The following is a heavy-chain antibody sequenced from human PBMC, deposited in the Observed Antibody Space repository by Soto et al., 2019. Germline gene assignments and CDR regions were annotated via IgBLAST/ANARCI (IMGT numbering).Heavy chain of an antibody. J-gene: IGHJ4*02. CDR2: IYYSGST. V-gene: IGHV4-39*01. Sequence: SETLSLTCTVSGGSISSSSYYWGWIRQPPGKGLEWIGSIYYSGSTYYNPSLKSRVTISVDTSKNQFSLKLSSVTAADTAVYYCARHVTGTLDYWGQGTLVTVSS. CDR3: ARHVTGTLDY. D-gene: IGHD1-20*01. CDR1: GGSISSSSYY.